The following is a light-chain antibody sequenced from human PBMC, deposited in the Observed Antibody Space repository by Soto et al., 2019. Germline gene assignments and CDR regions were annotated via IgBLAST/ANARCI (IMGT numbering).Light chain of an antibody. CDR1: SSNIGSNT. V-gene: IGLV1-44*01. CDR3: VAWDDSLNGYV. J-gene: IGLJ1*01. CDR2: GNN. Sequence: QSALPQPLSASGTPGQRVTISCSGSSSNIGSNTVNWYQQLPGTAPKLLIYGNNQRPSGVPDRFSGSKSGTSASLAISGLQSEDEADYYCVAWDDSLNGYVFGTGTKVTVL.